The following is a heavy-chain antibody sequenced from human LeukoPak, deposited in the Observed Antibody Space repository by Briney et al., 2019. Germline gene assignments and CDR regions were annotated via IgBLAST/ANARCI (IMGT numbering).Heavy chain of an antibody. CDR2: IKSDGSST. CDR3: ARDQLYCSGGTCYFDY. D-gene: IGHD2-15*01. Sequence: GRSLRLSCADSGLTFGSYWMHWVRQAPGKGLVWVSRIKSDGSSTSYADSVKGRFTISRDNAKNTLYLQMNSLRAEDTAVYYCARDQLYCSGGTCYFDYWGQGTLVTVSS. CDR1: GLTFGSYW. J-gene: IGHJ4*02. V-gene: IGHV3-74*01.